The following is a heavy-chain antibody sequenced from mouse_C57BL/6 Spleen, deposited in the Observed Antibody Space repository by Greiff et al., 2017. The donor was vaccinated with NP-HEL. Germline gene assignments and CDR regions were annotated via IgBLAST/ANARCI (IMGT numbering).Heavy chain of an antibody. Sequence: VQLKESGAELVKPGASVKLSCTASGFNFKDYYMHWVKQRTEQGLEWIGRIDPEDGETKYAPKFQGKATITADTSSNTAYLQRSSLTSEDTAVYYCARTLYYDYALYAMDYWGQGTSVTVSS. J-gene: IGHJ4*01. V-gene: IGHV14-2*01. CDR1: GFNFKDYY. CDR2: IDPEDGET. D-gene: IGHD2-4*01. CDR3: ARTLYYDYALYAMDY.